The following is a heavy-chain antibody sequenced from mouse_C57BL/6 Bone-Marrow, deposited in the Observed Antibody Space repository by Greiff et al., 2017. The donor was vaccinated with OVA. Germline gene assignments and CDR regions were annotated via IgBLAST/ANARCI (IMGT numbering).Heavy chain of an antibody. Sequence: QVQLKQPGAELVKPGASVKLSCKASGYTFTSYWMHWVKQRPGQGLEWIGMIHPNSGSTNYNEKFKSKATLTVDKSSSTAYMQLSSLTSEDSAVYYCARSLYYDYRDYWGQGTTLTVSS. J-gene: IGHJ2*01. CDR2: IHPNSGST. CDR1: GYTFTSYW. V-gene: IGHV1-64*01. D-gene: IGHD2-4*01. CDR3: ARSLYYDYRDY.